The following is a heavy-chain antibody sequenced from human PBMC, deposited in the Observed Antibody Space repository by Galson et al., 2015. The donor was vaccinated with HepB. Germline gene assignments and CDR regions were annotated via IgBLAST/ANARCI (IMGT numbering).Heavy chain of an antibody. CDR2: IWYDGSNK. V-gene: IGHV3-33*01. CDR3: ATETATGYSSGWYSRDFDY. CDR1: GFTFSSYG. J-gene: IGHJ4*02. Sequence: SLRLSCAASGFTFSSYGMHWVRQAPGKGLEWVAVIWYDGSNKYYADSVKGRFTISRDNSKNTLYLQMNSLRAEDTAVYYCATETATGYSSGWYSRDFDYWGQGTLVTVSS. D-gene: IGHD6-19*01.